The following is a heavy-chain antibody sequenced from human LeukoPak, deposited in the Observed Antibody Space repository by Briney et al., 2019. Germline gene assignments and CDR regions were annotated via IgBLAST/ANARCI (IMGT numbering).Heavy chain of an antibody. V-gene: IGHV3-23*01. J-gene: IGHJ5*02. CDR3: AKWGDYDALTGYYVPDH. CDR2: ILGSGGST. Sequence: GGSLRLSCAASGFTFSNYAMSWVRQAPGKGLEWVSAILGSGGSTYYADSVKGRFTVSRDNSKSTLYLQMNSLRAEDTALYYCAKWGDYDALTGYYVPDHWGQGTLVTVSS. CDR1: GFTFSNYA. D-gene: IGHD3-9*01.